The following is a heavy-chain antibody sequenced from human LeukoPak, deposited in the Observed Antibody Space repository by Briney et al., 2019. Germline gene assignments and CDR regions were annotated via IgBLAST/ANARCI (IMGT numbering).Heavy chain of an antibody. CDR2: IYYSGST. CDR3: ARGRGNYVRWWFDP. J-gene: IGHJ5*02. D-gene: IGHD1-26*01. CDR1: GGSISSGDYS. V-gene: IGHV4-61*08. Sequence: PSETLSLTCTVSGGSISSGDYSWNWIRQPPGRGLEWIGSIYYSGSTNYNPSLTSRVTISVDTSKNQFSLKLSSVTAAGTAVYYCARGRGNYVRWWFDPWGQGTLVTVSS.